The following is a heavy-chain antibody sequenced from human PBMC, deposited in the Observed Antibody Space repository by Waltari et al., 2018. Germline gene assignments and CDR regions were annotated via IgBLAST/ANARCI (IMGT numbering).Heavy chain of an antibody. Sequence: QLQLQESGPGLVKPSETLSLTCTVSGGSISSSSYYWGWIRQPPGKGLEWIGSIYYSGSTYYNPSLKSRVTISVDTSKNQFSLKLSSVTAADTAVYYCARDSTVLGYFDYWGQGTLVTVSS. CDR2: IYYSGST. D-gene: IGHD2-2*01. CDR1: GGSISSSSYY. CDR3: ARDSTVLGYFDY. V-gene: IGHV4-39*07. J-gene: IGHJ4*02.